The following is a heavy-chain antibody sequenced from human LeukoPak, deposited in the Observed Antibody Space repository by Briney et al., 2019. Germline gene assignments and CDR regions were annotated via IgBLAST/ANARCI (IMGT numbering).Heavy chain of an antibody. CDR3: ARVGEGYSGSHYYFDY. V-gene: IGHV4-59*01. Sequence: SETLSPTCTVSGGSISSYYWSWIRQPPGKGLEWIGYIYYSGSTNYNPSLKSRVTISVDTSKNQFSLKLSSVTAADTAVYYCARVGEGYSGSHYYFDYWGQGTLVTVSS. CDR2: IYYSGST. D-gene: IGHD1-26*01. J-gene: IGHJ4*02. CDR1: GGSISSYY.